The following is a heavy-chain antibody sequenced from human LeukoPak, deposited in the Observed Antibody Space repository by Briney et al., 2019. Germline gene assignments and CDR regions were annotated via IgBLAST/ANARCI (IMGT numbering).Heavy chain of an antibody. Sequence: GASVKVSCKASGYIFTNYAMNWVRQAPGQGLECMGYIKTSTGNPTYAQGFTGRFVFSLDTSVSTAYLQINNLKTEDTAVYYCARDQDVMVRGDVWGQGTMVTVSS. D-gene: IGHD3-10*01. J-gene: IGHJ3*01. CDR3: ARDQDVMVRGDV. CDR1: GYIFTNYA. V-gene: IGHV7-4-1*02. CDR2: IKTSTGNP.